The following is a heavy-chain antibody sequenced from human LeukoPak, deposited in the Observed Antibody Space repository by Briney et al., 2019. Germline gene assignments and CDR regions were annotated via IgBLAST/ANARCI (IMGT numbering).Heavy chain of an antibody. CDR3: ARLGFWSVHRVYAMDV. CDR2: VYYSGAT. J-gene: IGHJ6*02. Sequence: SETLSLTCNVSGAYVDTFYWSWTRQSPGKGLEWLGYVYYSGATSFNPSLESRVTMSVDTSKNQIYLRLRSVTAADTAVYYCARLGFWSVHRVYAMDVWGQGTTVTVSS. V-gene: IGHV4-59*08. D-gene: IGHD3-3*01. CDR1: GAYVDTFY.